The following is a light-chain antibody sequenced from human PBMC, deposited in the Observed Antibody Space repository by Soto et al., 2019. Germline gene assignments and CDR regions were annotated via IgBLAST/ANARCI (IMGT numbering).Light chain of an antibody. CDR2: KAS. CDR3: QQYNSSPT. CDR1: QSISSW. V-gene: IGKV1-5*03. J-gene: IGKJ1*01. Sequence: DIQMTQSPSTLSASVEDRVTITCRASQSISSWLAWYQQKPGKAPKLLIYKASSLESGVPSRFSGSGSGTEFTLTISSLQPDDFATYYCQQYNSSPTFGQRNKVDIK.